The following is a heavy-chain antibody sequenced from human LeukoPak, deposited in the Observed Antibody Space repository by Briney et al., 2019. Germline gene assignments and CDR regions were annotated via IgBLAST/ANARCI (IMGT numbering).Heavy chain of an antibody. CDR1: GYTFTSYD. D-gene: IGHD4-11*01. J-gene: IGHJ1*01. CDR3: ARGYDYLYAEYFQH. Sequence: ASVKVSCKASGYTFTSYDINWVRQATGQGLEWRGWMNPNSGNTGYAQKFQGRVTMTRNTSIGTAYMELSSLRSEDTAVYYCARGYDYLYAEYFQHWGQGTLVTVSS. V-gene: IGHV1-8*01. CDR2: MNPNSGNT.